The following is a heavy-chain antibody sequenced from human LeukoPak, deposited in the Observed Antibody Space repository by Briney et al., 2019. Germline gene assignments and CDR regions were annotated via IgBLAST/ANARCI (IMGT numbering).Heavy chain of an antibody. CDR3: AREAVIIPGAVDY. Sequence: GGPLRLSCAASGFTFSSYWMSWVRQAPGKGLEWVANIKLDGSEKYYVDSVKGRFTISRDNAKNSLYLQMNSLRAEDTAVYYCAREAVIIPGAVDYWGQGTLVTVSS. CDR1: GFTFSSYW. CDR2: IKLDGSEK. J-gene: IGHJ4*02. D-gene: IGHD3-3*01. V-gene: IGHV3-7*01.